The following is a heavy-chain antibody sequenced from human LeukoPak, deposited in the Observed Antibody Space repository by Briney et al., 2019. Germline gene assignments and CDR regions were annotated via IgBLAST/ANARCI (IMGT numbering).Heavy chain of an antibody. J-gene: IGHJ6*02. D-gene: IGHD6-13*01. CDR1: GYTFTSYY. V-gene: IGHV1-2*02. CDR3: ARDPWEYSSSWYGARGYYYGMDV. Sequence: ASVKVSCKTSGYTFTSYYIHWVRQAPGQGLEWMGIINPGGGGTIYAQKFQGRVTMTRDTSISTAYMELSRLRSDDTAVYYCARDPWEYSSSWYGARGYYYGMDVWGQGTTVTVSS. CDR2: INPGGGGT.